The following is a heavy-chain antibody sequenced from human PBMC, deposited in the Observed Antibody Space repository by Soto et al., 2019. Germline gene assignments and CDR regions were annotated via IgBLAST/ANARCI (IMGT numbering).Heavy chain of an antibody. CDR3: AKGRYSSSYYVDY. J-gene: IGHJ4*02. D-gene: IGHD6-6*01. CDR2: VSGGGKYT. Sequence: GGSLRLSCAASGFTFSDYAMSWVRQAPGMGLEWVSAVSGGGKYTYYADSVKGRFTISRDNSKNTLYLQMNSLRAEDTAIYYCAKGRYSSSYYVDYWGQGTLVTVSS. V-gene: IGHV3-23*01. CDR1: GFTFSDYA.